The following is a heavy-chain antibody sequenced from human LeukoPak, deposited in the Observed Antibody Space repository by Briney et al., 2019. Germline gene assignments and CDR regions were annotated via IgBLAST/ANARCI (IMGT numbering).Heavy chain of an antibody. J-gene: IGHJ6*03. V-gene: IGHV4-39*07. CDR1: GGSINTSSYY. CDR3: ARAYYYEGYYMDV. Sequence: PSETLSLTCTVSGGSINTSSYYWGWIRQPPGKGLEWIATISYSGSTYYNPSLKSRVTVSVDTSKNQFSLKLTSVTAADTAVYYCARAYYYEGYYMDVWGKGTTVTISS. CDR2: ISYSGST. D-gene: IGHD3-22*01.